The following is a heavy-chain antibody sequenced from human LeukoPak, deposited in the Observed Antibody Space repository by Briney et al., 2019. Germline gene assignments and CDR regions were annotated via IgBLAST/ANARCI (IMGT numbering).Heavy chain of an antibody. V-gene: IGHV4-30-4*01. Sequence: SETLSLTCTVSGGSISSGDCYWSWIRQPPGKGLEWIAYMYYSGSTYYNPSLKSRVTMSADTSKNQLSLKLSSVTAADTAVYYCARPYYYDSRIDPWGQGILVTVSS. CDR3: ARPYYYDSRIDP. CDR1: GGSISSGDCY. J-gene: IGHJ5*02. CDR2: MYYSGST. D-gene: IGHD3-22*01.